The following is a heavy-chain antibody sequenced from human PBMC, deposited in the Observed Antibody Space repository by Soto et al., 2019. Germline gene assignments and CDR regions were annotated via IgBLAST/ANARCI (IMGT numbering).Heavy chain of an antibody. D-gene: IGHD4-17*01. CDR3: ARGQPAVTTALDYFDY. J-gene: IGHJ4*02. V-gene: IGHV3-33*01. CDR1: GFTFSSYG. Sequence: GGSLRLSCAASGFTFSSYGMHWVRQAPGKGLEWVAVIWYDGSNKYYADSVKGRFTISRDNSKNTLYLQMNSLRAEDTAVYYCARGQPAVTTALDYFDYWGQGTRVTGSS. CDR2: IWYDGSNK.